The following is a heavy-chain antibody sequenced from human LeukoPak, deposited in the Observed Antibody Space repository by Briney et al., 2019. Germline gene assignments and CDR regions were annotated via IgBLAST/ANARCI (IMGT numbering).Heavy chain of an antibody. CDR3: TTDTHYYDSSGYYYFAY. Sequence: PGGSLRLSCAASGFTLSNARMSWVRQAPGKGLEWGGRIKSKTDGSTTDYAAPVKGRFTISRSHSKNTLYPQMNSLKTEDTAVYYCTTDTHYYDSSGYYYFAYWGQGTLVTVSS. D-gene: IGHD3-22*01. CDR1: GFTLSNAR. CDR2: IKSKTDGSTT. V-gene: IGHV3-15*01. J-gene: IGHJ4*02.